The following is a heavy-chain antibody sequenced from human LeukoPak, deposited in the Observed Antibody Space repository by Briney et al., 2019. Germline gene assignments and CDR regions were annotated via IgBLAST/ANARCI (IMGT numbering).Heavy chain of an antibody. CDR1: GGTFSSYA. Sequence: ASVKVSCKASGGTFSSYAINWVRQATGQGLEWMGWMNPNSGNTGYAQKFQGRVTMTRNTSISTAYMELSSLRSEDTAVYYCARGHSWGSLYYFDYWGQGTLVTVSS. J-gene: IGHJ4*02. CDR3: ARGHSWGSLYYFDY. V-gene: IGHV1-8*02. D-gene: IGHD3-16*01. CDR2: MNPNSGNT.